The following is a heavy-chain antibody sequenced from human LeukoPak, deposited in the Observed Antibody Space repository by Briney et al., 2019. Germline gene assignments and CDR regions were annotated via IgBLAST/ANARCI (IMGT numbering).Heavy chain of an antibody. CDR1: GFTFSSYW. CDR3: AREYGYSNYVFVNWFDP. CDR2: INSDGSST. Sequence: GGSLRLSCAASGFTFSSYWMHWVRQAPGKGLVWVSRINSDGSSTSYADSVKGRFTISRDNAKNTLYLQMNSLRAEDTAVYYCAREYGYSNYVFVNWFDPWGQGTLVTVSS. D-gene: IGHD4-11*01. J-gene: IGHJ5*02. V-gene: IGHV3-74*01.